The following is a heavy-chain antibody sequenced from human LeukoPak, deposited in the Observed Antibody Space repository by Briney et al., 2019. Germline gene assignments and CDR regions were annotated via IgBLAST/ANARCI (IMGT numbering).Heavy chain of an antibody. V-gene: IGHV1-2*02. CDR2: IDPRTGGT. Sequence: ASVKVSCKTSGYTFTDYHMHWVRQAPGQGLEWVGWIDPRTGGTTYAQKFHGRVTMTRDTSISTGYMELTRLTSDDTAMYYCARGHSSSWYSVAFDPWGQGTLVTVSS. CDR3: ARGHSSSWYSVAFDP. CDR1: GYTFTDYH. J-gene: IGHJ5*02. D-gene: IGHD6-13*01.